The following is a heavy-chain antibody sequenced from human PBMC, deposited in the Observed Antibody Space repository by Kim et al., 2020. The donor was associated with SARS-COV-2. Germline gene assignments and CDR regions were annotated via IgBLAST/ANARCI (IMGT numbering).Heavy chain of an antibody. D-gene: IGHD1-26*01. Sequence: GGSLRLSCTASGFTLTNYAGDCVREAPGKGLEYVAAISSNGYSTYYANFVEGRFTISRDTSKNTLYLQLGSLRAEDKAMYYCAREARNSGNYDYLDYWGQGILVSVSS. CDR2: ISSNGYST. CDR1: GFTLTNYA. V-gene: IGHV3-64*01. J-gene: IGHJ4*02. CDR3: AREARNSGNYDYLDY.